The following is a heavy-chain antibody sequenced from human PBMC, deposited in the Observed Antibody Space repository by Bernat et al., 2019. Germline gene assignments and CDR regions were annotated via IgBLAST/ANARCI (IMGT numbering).Heavy chain of an antibody. J-gene: IGHJ4*02. CDR1: GYSFTDYY. Sequence: QVQLVQSGAEVKKPGASVKVSCKASGYSFTDYYIHWVRQAPGQGLEWMGRINPNGGGTDFAQRFKDSVTMTRDTSIRTAYMELRGVTSDDTAIYYCARYYDFWSGYDSWGQGTLVTVSS. CDR3: ARYYDFWSGYDS. V-gene: IGHV1-2*06. D-gene: IGHD3-3*01. CDR2: INPNGGGT.